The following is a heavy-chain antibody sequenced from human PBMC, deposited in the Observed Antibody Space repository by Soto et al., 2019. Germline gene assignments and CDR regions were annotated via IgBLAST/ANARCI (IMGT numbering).Heavy chain of an antibody. J-gene: IGHJ6*02. D-gene: IGHD3-10*01. CDR3: ERDLYGSGSYDYYYYYGMDV. V-gene: IGHV1-18*04. CDR1: GYTFTGYY. Sequence: ASVKVSCKASGYTFTGYYIHSVRQAPGQGLECMGWISAYNGNTNYAQKLEGRVSMTTDTSTSTAYMELRRLRSEDTAVYYCERDLYGSGSYDYYYYYGMDVWGQGTTVTVSS. CDR2: ISAYNGNT.